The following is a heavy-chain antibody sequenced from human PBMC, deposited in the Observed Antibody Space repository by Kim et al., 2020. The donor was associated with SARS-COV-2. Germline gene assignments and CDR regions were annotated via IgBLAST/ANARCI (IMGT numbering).Heavy chain of an antibody. CDR1: GFTFNNYA. CDR2: ISYDENNE. D-gene: IGHD4-17*01. Sequence: GGSLRLSCAASGFTFNNYAMHWVLQAAGKGLEWVAVISYDENNEYYADSVKGRFTLSRDNSKNTLYLQMNSLRAEDTAVYYCARAKTTVAAPGDYWGQGTLVIVSS. CDR3: ARAKTTVAAPGDY. V-gene: IGHV3-30-3*01. J-gene: IGHJ4*02.